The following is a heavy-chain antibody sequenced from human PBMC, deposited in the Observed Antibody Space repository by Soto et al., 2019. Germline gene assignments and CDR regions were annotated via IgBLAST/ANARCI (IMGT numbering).Heavy chain of an antibody. J-gene: IGHJ5*02. CDR1: GGTFSSYA. CDR3: AREGRLYYYDSSGYYKPDRRDNWFDP. V-gene: IGHV1-69*12. CDR2: IIPIFGTA. D-gene: IGHD3-22*01. Sequence: QVQLVQSGAEVKKPGSSVKVSCKASGGTFSSYAISWVRQAPGQGLEWMGGIIPIFGTANYAQKFQGRVTITADESTSTDYMELSSLRSEDTAVYYCAREGRLYYYDSSGYYKPDRRDNWFDPWGQGTLVTVSS.